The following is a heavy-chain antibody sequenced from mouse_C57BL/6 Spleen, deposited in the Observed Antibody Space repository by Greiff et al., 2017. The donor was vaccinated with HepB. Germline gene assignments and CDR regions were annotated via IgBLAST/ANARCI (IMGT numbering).Heavy chain of an antibody. V-gene: IGHV1-52*01. CDR3: AREGARQLRPYAMDY. Sequence: QVQLQQPGAELVRPGSSVKLSCKASGYTFTSYWMHWVKQRPIQSLEWIGNIDPSDSETHYNQKFKDKATLTVDKSSSTAYMQLSSLTSEDSAVYYCAREGARQLRPYAMDYWGQGTSVTVSS. CDR1: GYTFTSYW. J-gene: IGHJ4*01. CDR2: IDPSDSET. D-gene: IGHD3-2*02.